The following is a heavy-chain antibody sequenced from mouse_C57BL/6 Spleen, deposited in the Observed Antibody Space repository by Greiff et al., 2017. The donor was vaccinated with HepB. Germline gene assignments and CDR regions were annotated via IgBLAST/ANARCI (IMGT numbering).Heavy chain of an antibody. CDR2: FHPYNDDT. CDR1: GYTFTTYP. Sequence: VKLMESGAELVKPGASVKMSCKASGYTFTTYPIEWMKQNHGKSLEWIGNFHPYNDDTKYNEKFKGKATLTVEKSSSTVYLELSRLTSDDSAVYYCARQYDYDPSWFAYWGQGTLVTVSA. CDR3: ARQYDYDPSWFAY. D-gene: IGHD2-4*01. V-gene: IGHV1-47*01. J-gene: IGHJ3*01.